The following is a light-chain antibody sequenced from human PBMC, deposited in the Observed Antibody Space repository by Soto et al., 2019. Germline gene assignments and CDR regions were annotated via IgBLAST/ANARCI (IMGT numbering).Light chain of an antibody. V-gene: IGLV2-23*01. J-gene: IGLJ1*01. CDR3: CSYAGSSTYV. Sequence: SAPTQPASLSGAPGQSVTLSCTGNSNDVGSYNLVSWYQQHPGKAPKLMIYEGSKRPSGVSNRFSGSKSGNTASLTISGLQAEDEADYYCCSYAGSSTYVFGTGTKVTVL. CDR1: SNDVGSYNL. CDR2: EGS.